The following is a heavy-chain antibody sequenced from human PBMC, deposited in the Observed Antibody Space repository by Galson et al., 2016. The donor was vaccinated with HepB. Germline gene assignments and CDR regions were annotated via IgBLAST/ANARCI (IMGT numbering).Heavy chain of an antibody. J-gene: IGHJ4*02. Sequence: SLRLSCAASRFTFSTYAMSWVRQAPGKGLEWVSGISGRGTDTYYADSVKGRFTISRDNSKNTLYLQMNGLRAEDTAVYDCAKDLDPHDSGGFYYTDYWGQGTLVTVSS. CDR1: RFTFSTYA. V-gene: IGHV3-23*01. CDR3: AKDLDPHDSGGFYYTDY. CDR2: ISGRGTDT. D-gene: IGHD3-22*01.